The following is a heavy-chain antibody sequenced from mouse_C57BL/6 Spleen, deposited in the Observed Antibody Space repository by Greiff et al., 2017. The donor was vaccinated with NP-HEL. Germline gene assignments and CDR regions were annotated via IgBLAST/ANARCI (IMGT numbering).Heavy chain of an antibody. CDR2: INYDGSST. J-gene: IGHJ4*01. CDR3: ARDGYGPDYYAMDY. CDR1: GFTFSYYY. D-gene: IGHD2-2*01. Sequence: DVQLVESEGGLVQPGSSMKLSCTASGFTFSYYYMAWVRQVPEKGLEWVANINYDGSSTYYLDSLKSRFIISRDNAKNILYLQMSSLKSEDTATYYCARDGYGPDYYAMDYWGQGTSVTVSS. V-gene: IGHV5-16*01.